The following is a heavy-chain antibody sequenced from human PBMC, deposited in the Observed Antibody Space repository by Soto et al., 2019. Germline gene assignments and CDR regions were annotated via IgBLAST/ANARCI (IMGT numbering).Heavy chain of an antibody. V-gene: IGHV4-39*01. Sequence: QLQLQESGPGLVKPSETLSLTCTVSGGSISSSSYYWGWIRQPPGKGLEWIGSIYYSGSTYYNPSLKSRVTISVDTSKNQFSLKLSSVTAADTAVYYCATSPRRGIEEYFQHWGQGTLVTVSS. D-gene: IGHD3-16*01. J-gene: IGHJ1*01. CDR2: IYYSGST. CDR3: ATSPRRGIEEYFQH. CDR1: GGSISSSSYY.